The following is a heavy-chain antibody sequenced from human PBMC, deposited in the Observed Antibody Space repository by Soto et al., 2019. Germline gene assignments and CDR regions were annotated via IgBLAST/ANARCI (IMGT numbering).Heavy chain of an antibody. J-gene: IGHJ5*02. V-gene: IGHV1-46*01. CDR2: INPNGGVT. D-gene: IGHD3-22*01. CDR1: GYTFTNNW. Sequence: QVQLVQSGAGVKEPGASAKVSCKASGYTFTNNWIHWVRQAPGQGLEWMGVINPNGGVTVYAQKFQGRVTMTRDTSTSTFYMDLSSLRSEDTALYYCARDHSVTSSGYSYWWFDPWGQGTLVAVSS. CDR3: ARDHSVTSSGYSYWWFDP.